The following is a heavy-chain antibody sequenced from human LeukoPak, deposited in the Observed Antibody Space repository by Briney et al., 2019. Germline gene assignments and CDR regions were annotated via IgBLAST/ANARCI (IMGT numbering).Heavy chain of an antibody. CDR1: GYTFTGYY. D-gene: IGHD6-19*01. Sequence: ASVKVSCKASGYTFTGYYMHWVRQAPGQGLEWMGWINPNSGGTNYAQKFQGRVTMTRDTSISTAYMELSRLRSDDTAVYYCARAGYSSGWHSPYFDYWGQGTLVTVSS. CDR2: INPNSGGT. J-gene: IGHJ4*02. V-gene: IGHV1-2*02. CDR3: ARAGYSSGWHSPYFDY.